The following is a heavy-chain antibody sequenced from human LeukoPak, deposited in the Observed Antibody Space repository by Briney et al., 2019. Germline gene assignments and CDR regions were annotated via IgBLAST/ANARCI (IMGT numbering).Heavy chain of an antibody. CDR2: ISSGGSTI. CDR3: AREGDGDYVTESHFDL. V-gene: IGHV3-11*04. D-gene: IGHD4-17*01. J-gene: IGHJ4*02. CDR1: GFIFSDHY. Sequence: GGSLRLSCAASGFIFSDHYMSWIRQAPGKGLEWVAYISSGGSTIYYADSVKGRFTISRDNAKNSLYLQLNSLRAEDTAVYYCAREGDGDYVTESHFDLWGQGTLVTVSS.